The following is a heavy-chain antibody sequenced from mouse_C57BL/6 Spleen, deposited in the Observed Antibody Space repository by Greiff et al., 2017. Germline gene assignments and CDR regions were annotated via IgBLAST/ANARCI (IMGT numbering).Heavy chain of an antibody. D-gene: IGHD1-1*02. CDR2: INPGDGDT. V-gene: IGHV1-80*01. CDR1: GYAFSSYW. Sequence: VQLQQSGAELVKPGASVKLSCKASGYAFSSYWMNWVQQRPGKGLEWIGQINPGDGDTNYKGKFKGKATLTADKSSSTVYMQLSSLTSEDSAFYFCASTIDHYYAMDYWGQGTSVTVSS. CDR3: ASTIDHYYAMDY. J-gene: IGHJ4*01.